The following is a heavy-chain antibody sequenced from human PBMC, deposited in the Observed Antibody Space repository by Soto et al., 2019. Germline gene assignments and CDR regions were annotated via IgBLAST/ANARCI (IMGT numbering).Heavy chain of an antibody. J-gene: IGHJ4*02. Sequence: PGGSLRLSCAASGFTFSSCAMVWVRQVPGKGLEWVSSISNSGGSTYYADSVKGRFTISRDNSKNTLYLQMNSLRAEDTAVYYCAKEDVGGYYYSGLWXRGTLVTAPQ. CDR3: AKEDVGGYYYSGL. CDR1: GFTFSSCA. CDR2: ISNSGGST. V-gene: IGHV3-23*01. D-gene: IGHD1-26*01.